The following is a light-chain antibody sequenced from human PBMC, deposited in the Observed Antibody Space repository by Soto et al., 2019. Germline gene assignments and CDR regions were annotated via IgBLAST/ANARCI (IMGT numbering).Light chain of an antibody. J-gene: IGKJ1*01. CDR2: GAS. CDR1: QSVSSSY. Sequence: ELVLTQSPGTLSLSPGERATLSCRASQSVSSSYLAWYQQKPGQAPRLLIYGASSRATGIPDRFSGSGSGTYFPLTISRLEPEDFSVYYCQQYGSSPRTFGQGTKVEIK. V-gene: IGKV3-20*01. CDR3: QQYGSSPRT.